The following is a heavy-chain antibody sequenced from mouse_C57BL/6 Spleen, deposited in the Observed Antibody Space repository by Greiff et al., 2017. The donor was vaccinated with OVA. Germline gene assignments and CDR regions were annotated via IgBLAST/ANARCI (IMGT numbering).Heavy chain of an antibody. D-gene: IGHD1-1*01. J-gene: IGHJ1*03. CDR2: IYPGDGDT. V-gene: IGHV1-82*01. Sequence: QVQLKESGPELVKPGASVKISCKASGYAFSSSWMNWVKQRPGKGLEWIGRIYPGDGDTNYNGKFKGKATLTADKSSSTAYMQLSSLTSEDSAVYFYSPITTGVYWYFDVWGTGTTVTVSS. CDR3: SPITTGVYWYFDV. CDR1: GYAFSSSW.